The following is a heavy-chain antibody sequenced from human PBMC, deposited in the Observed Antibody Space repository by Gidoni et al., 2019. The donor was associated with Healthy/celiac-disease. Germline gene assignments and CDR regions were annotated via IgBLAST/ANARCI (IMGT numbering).Heavy chain of an antibody. CDR3: ARQFEFDY. CDR2: IYPGDSDT. V-gene: IGHV5-51*01. D-gene: IGHD3-9*01. Sequence: EVQLVQSGAEVKKHGESLKISCKGSGYSFTNHWIGWVRQMPGKGLEWMGIIYPGDSDTRSSPSFQGQVTISADKSISTTYMQWSSLKASDTAMYYCARQFEFDYWGQGTLVTVSS. CDR1: GYSFTNHW. J-gene: IGHJ4*02.